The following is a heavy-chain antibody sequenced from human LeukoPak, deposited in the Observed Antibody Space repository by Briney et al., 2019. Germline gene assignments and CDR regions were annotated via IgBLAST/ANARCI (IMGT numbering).Heavy chain of an antibody. CDR2: IWYDGSNE. CDR1: GFTFSNFG. CDR3: AREMAV. D-gene: IGHD2-8*01. Sequence: GGSLRLSCAASGFTFSNFGMHWVRQVPGKGLEWVAVIWYDGSNEDYADSVKGRFTISRDNSKNTLYLQMNSLRAEDTAVYYCAREMAVWGQGALVTVSS. J-gene: IGHJ4*02. V-gene: IGHV3-33*08.